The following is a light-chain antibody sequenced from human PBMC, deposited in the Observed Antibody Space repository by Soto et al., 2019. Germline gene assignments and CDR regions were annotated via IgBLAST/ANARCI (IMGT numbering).Light chain of an antibody. CDR3: QQYNYWPGT. CDR2: GAS. Sequence: EIVMTQSPATLSVSPGERATLSCRASQSVNSNVAWYQQKLGQAPNLLMYGASTRATGIPARFSGSGSGSEFTLIISSLQSEDFAVYFCQQYNYWPGTFGQGTKVEI. J-gene: IGKJ1*01. CDR1: QSVNSN. V-gene: IGKV3-15*01.